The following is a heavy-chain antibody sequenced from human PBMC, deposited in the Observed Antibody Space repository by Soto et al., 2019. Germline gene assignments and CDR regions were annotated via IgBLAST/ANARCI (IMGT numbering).Heavy chain of an antibody. Sequence: QVQLVQSGAEVKKPGSSVKVSCKAAGGTFSSYAISWVRQAPVQGLEWMGGIITIFGTANYAQKYQGRVTITADESTSTAYMELSSLRSEDTAVYYCARPRTERDPHAFEIWGQGTMVTVSS. CDR2: IITIFGTA. CDR1: GGTFSSYA. V-gene: IGHV1-69*01. CDR3: ARPRTERDPHAFEI. J-gene: IGHJ3*02.